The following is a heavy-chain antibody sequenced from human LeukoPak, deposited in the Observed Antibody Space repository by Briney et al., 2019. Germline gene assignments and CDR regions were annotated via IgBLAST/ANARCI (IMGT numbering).Heavy chain of an antibody. Sequence: SEALSLTCTVSGGSISSSTYFWGWIRQPPGKGLEWIGEINHSGSTNYNPSLKSRVTISVDTSKNQFSLKLSSVTAADTAVYYCARGQVTTPPQAQSQYYYYYGMDVWGQGTTVTVSS. CDR1: GGSISSSTYF. J-gene: IGHJ6*02. D-gene: IGHD4-17*01. V-gene: IGHV4-39*07. CDR3: ARGQVTTPPQAQSQYYYYYGMDV. CDR2: INHSGST.